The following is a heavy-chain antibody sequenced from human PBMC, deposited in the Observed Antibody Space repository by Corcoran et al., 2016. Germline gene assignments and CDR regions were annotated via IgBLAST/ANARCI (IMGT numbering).Heavy chain of an antibody. J-gene: IGHJ4*02. D-gene: IGHD3-22*01. Sequence: QVQLQQWGAGLLKPSETLSLTCAVYGGSFSGYYWSWIRQPPGKGLEWIGEINHSGSTNYNPSLKSRVTISVDTSKNQFSLKLSSVTAADTAVYYCAGGGRSQYYYDSSGHHFDYWGQGTLVTVSS. V-gene: IGHV4-34*01. CDR2: INHSGST. CDR1: GGSFSGYY. CDR3: AGGGRSQYYYDSSGHHFDY.